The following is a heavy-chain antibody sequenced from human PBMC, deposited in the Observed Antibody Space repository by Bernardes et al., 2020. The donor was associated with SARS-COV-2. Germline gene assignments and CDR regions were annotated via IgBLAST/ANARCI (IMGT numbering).Heavy chain of an antibody. CDR3: AKDDDRPLFGAPGFDS. Sequence: GSLRLSCAASGFTFTKSDMSWVRQAPGKGLEWVSGISGSGNTTYYADSVKGRFTISRDNSKNTLFLQMDSLRAEDTAVYYCAKDDDRPLFGAPGFDSWGQGTLVTVSS. V-gene: IGHV3-23*01. CDR1: GFTFTKSD. D-gene: IGHD3-3*01. CDR2: ISGSGNTT. J-gene: IGHJ4*02.